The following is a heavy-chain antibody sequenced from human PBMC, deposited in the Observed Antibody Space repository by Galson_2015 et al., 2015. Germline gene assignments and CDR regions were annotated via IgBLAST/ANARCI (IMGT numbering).Heavy chain of an antibody. Sequence: SLRLSCAASGFTFSSYAMHWIRQAPGKGLEWVAVISYDGSNKYYADSVKGRFTISRDNSKNTLYLQMDSLGAEDTAVYYCASSRSLDEDDPWGQGTLVPISS. D-gene: IGHD5-24*01. CDR1: GFTFSSYA. J-gene: IGHJ5*02. CDR2: ISYDGSNK. CDR3: ASSRSLDEDDP. V-gene: IGHV3-30-3*01.